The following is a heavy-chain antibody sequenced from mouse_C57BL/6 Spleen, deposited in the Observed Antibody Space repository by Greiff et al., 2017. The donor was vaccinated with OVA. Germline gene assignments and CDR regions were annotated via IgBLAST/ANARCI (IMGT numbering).Heavy chain of an antibody. CDR2: IYPRSGNT. Sequence: VQLQQSGAELARPGASVKLSCKASGYTFTSYGISWVKQRTGQGLEWIGEIYPRSGNTYYNEKFKGKATLTADKSSSTAYMELRSLTSEDSAVYFCARRGNYGKEDYAMDYWGQGTSVTVSS. J-gene: IGHJ4*01. D-gene: IGHD2-1*01. V-gene: IGHV1-81*01. CDR3: ARRGNYGKEDYAMDY. CDR1: GYTFTSYG.